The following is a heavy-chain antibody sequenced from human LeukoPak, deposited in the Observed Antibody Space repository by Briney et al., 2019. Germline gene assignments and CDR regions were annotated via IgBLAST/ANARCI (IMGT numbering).Heavy chain of an antibody. CDR2: IGTAGDP. CDR1: GFTFSSYD. J-gene: IGHJ3*02. Sequence: GGSLRLSCAASGFTFSSYDMHSGREATGKGLEWVSAIGTAGDPYYPGSVKGRFTISRENAKNSLYLQMNSLRAGDTAVYYCARSSPSGWDAFDIWGQGTMVTVSS. V-gene: IGHV3-13*05. CDR3: ARSSPSGWDAFDI. D-gene: IGHD2-15*01.